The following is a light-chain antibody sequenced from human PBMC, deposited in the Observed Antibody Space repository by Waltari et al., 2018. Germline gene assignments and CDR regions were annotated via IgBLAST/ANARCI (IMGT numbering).Light chain of an antibody. Sequence: IVLTQPPGTLSLSLGETATASCRASQSVSRALAWYQQKPGQAPRLLIYGASTRATGIPDRFSGSGSGTDFSLTISRLEPDDFAVYYCQHYLRLPVTFGQGTTVEI. J-gene: IGKJ1*01. CDR3: QHYLRLPVT. CDR1: QSVSRA. V-gene: IGKV3-20*01. CDR2: GAS.